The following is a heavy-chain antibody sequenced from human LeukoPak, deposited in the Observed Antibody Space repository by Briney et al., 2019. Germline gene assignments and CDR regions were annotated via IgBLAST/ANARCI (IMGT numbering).Heavy chain of an antibody. V-gene: IGHV4-34*01. CDR1: GGSFSGYY. CDR2: INHSGST. CDR3: ARDLRGTNRLGLAAAGTFDY. D-gene: IGHD6-13*01. J-gene: IGHJ4*02. Sequence: SETLSLTCAVYGGSFSGYYWSWIRQPPGKGLEWIGEINHSGSTNYSPSLKSRVTISVDTSKNQFSLTLSSVTAADTAVYYCARDLRGTNRLGLAAAGTFDYWGQGTLVTVSS.